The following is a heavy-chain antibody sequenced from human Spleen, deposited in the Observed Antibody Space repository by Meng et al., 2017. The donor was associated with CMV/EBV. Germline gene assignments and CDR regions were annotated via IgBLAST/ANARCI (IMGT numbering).Heavy chain of an antibody. CDR3: AKDQNWGGGMDV. Sequence: GGSLRLSCAASGFSFGSYAMSWVRQAPGKGLEWVAVIWYDGSNKYYADSVKGRFTISRDNSKNTLYLQMNSLRAEDTAVYYCAKDQNWGGGMDVWGQGTTVTVSS. CDR1: GFSFGSYA. J-gene: IGHJ6*02. CDR2: IWYDGSNK. D-gene: IGHD7-27*01. V-gene: IGHV3-33*06.